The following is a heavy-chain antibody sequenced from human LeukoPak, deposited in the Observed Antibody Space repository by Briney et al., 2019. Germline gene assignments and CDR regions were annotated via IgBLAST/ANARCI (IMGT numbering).Heavy chain of an antibody. V-gene: IGHV1-2*02. CDR1: GYTFTGYY. CDR3: ARGTGYNHYYYGMDV. D-gene: IGHD5-24*01. Sequence: ASVKVSCKASGYTFTGYYMHWVRQAPGQGLEWMGLINPNSGGTNYAQKFQGRVTMTGDTSISTAYMELSSLRSEDTAVYYCARGTGYNHYYYGMDVWGQGTTVTVSS. CDR2: INPNSGGT. J-gene: IGHJ6*02.